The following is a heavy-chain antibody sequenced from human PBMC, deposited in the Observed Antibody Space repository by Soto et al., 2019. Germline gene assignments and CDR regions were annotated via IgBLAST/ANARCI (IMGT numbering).Heavy chain of an antibody. CDR1: GFTFSSYG. Sequence: EEQLLESGGGLVQPGGSLRLSCAASGFTFSSYGMSWVRQAPGKGLEWVSTLSTSGGSTYYADSVQGRFTISRDNSKNTLYLQMNSLRAEDTAVYYCAKDHCGTTSCYLDLWGRGTLVTVSS. J-gene: IGHJ2*01. CDR2: LSTSGGST. D-gene: IGHD2-2*01. CDR3: AKDHCGTTSCYLDL. V-gene: IGHV3-23*01.